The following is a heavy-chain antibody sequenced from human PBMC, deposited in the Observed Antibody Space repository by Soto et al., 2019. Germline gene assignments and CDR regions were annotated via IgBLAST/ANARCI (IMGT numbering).Heavy chain of an antibody. CDR2: IYYSGST. J-gene: IGHJ4*02. D-gene: IGHD3-9*01. CDR3: ARGGHFDRFLTFDY. Sequence: SETLSLSCTVSGGSISSYYWSWIRQPPGKGLEWIGYIYYSGSTNYNPSLKSRVTISVDTSKNQFSLKLSSVTAADTAVYYCARGGHFDRFLTFDYWGQGTLVTVSS. CDR1: GGSISSYY. V-gene: IGHV4-59*01.